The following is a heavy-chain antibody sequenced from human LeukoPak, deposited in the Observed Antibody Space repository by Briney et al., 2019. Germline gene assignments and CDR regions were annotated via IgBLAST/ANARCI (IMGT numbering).Heavy chain of an antibody. CDR3: ARDKGASGWYGDH. V-gene: IGHV3-33*01. D-gene: IGHD6-19*01. CDR2: IWYDGSNQ. CDR1: GFTFSRYG. Sequence: PGRSLRLSCAASGFTFSRYGMHWVRQAPGKGLEWVAIIWYDGSNQYYADSVKGRFTISKDNSKNTLYLQMNSLRVEDTAIYYCARDKGASGWYGDHWGQGTLVTVSS. J-gene: IGHJ5*02.